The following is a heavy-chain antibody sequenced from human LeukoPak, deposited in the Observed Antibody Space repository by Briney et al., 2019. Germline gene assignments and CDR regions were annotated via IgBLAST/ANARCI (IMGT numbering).Heavy chain of an antibody. J-gene: IGHJ4*02. V-gene: IGHV1-18*01. Sequence: ASVKVPCKASGYTFNSYGISWVRQAPGQGLEWMGWISAYNGNTNYALKFQGRVTMTTDTSTSTAYMELRSLRSDDTAVYYCARDRAPYSSNWYFFDYWGQGTLVTVSS. CDR1: GYTFNSYG. D-gene: IGHD6-13*01. CDR2: ISAYNGNT. CDR3: ARDRAPYSSNWYFFDY.